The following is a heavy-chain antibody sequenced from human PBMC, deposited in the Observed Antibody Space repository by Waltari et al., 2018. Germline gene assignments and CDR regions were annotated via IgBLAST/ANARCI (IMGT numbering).Heavy chain of an antibody. CDR2: LSQITGHT. J-gene: IGHJ5*01. Sequence: QVHLQASGPGLVKPSATLSLTCTVSNGSLNNHYWSWIRQPPGKRMEWIGWLSQITGHTDFNPSLAGRVLISSDISKSQFSLKLTSVTAADTAIYYCAREGSLYSSTGGWIGPWGQGMLVTVSS. CDR1: NGSLNNHY. CDR3: AREGSLYSSTGGWIGP. D-gene: IGHD2-2*01. V-gene: IGHV4-59*11.